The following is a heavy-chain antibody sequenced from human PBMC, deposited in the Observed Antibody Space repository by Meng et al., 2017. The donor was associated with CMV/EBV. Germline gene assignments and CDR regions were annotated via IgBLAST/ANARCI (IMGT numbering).Heavy chain of an antibody. J-gene: IGHJ4*02. CDR2: IYYSGST. CDR3: ASLPNTAMVSWLDY. D-gene: IGHD5-18*01. CDR1: GGSISSSSYY. V-gene: IGHV4-39*07. Sequence: SETLSLTCTVSGGSISSSSYYWGWIRRPPGKGLEWIGSIYYSGSTYYNPSLKSRVTISVDTSKNQFSLKLSSVTAADTAVYYCASLPNTAMVSWLDYWGQGTLVTVFS.